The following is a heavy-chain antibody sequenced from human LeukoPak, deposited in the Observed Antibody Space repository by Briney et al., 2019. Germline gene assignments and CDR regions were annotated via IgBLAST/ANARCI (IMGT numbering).Heavy chain of an antibody. D-gene: IGHD6-13*01. CDR1: AGSISSYY. J-gene: IGHJ4*02. V-gene: IGHV4-4*09. CDR3: ASLSSSWYNFDN. CDR2: IYTIVST. Sequence: PSETLSLTCTVSAGSISSYYWSWIRHPPGKVLEWIGYIYTIVSTNYNPSLKRRFTIPVDTSKKQFSLKLSSVTAADKAVYYCASLSSSWYNFDNSGQGTLVTVSS.